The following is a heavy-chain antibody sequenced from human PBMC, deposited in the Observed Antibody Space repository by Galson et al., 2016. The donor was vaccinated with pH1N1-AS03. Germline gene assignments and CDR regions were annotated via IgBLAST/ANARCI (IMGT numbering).Heavy chain of an antibody. Sequence: SVKVSCKASGGTFNTYAISWVRQAPGQGLEWMGRIIPMLNIPDYAQKFQVRVTITSDKSTNTAYMELTNLRSDDTAIDYCAKGYSATPSGTFDIWGQGTMITVSS. D-gene: IGHD2-15*01. CDR3: AKGYSATPSGTFDI. CDR2: IIPMLNIP. J-gene: IGHJ3*02. CDR1: GGTFNTYA. V-gene: IGHV1-69*04.